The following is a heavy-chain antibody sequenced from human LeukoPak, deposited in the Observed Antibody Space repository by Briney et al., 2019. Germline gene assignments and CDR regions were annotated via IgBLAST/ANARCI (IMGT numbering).Heavy chain of an antibody. J-gene: IGHJ4*02. D-gene: IGHD5-18*01. CDR1: GGTFTSYA. CDR2: IIPIFGTA. V-gene: IGHV1-69*06. Sequence: SVKVSCKASGGTFTSYAISWVRQAPGQGLEWMGGIIPIFGTANYAQKFQGRVTITADKSTSTAYMELSSLRSEDTAVYYCARDTVRGYSYGNFDYWGQGTLVTVSS. CDR3: ARDTVRGYSYGNFDY.